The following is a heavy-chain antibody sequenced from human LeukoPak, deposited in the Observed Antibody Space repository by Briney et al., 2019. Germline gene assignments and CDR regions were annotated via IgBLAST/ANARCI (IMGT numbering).Heavy chain of an antibody. CDR3: AREVTTVTYFDY. J-gene: IGHJ4*02. CDR1: GGSVSSGSYY. CDR2: IYYSGST. V-gene: IGHV4-61*01. Sequence: SETLSLTCTVSGGSVSSGSYYWSWIRQPPGKGLEWIGYIYYSGSTNYNPSLKSRVTISVDTSKNQFSLKLSSVTAADTAVYYCAREVTTVTYFDYWGQGTLVIVSS. D-gene: IGHD4-17*01.